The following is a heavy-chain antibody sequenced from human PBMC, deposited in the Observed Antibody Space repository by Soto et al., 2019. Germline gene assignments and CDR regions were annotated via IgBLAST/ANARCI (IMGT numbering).Heavy chain of an antibody. CDR1: GFTFSSYA. D-gene: IGHD6-13*01. Sequence: PGGSLRLSCAASGFTFSSYAMSWVRQAPGKGLEWVSAISGSGGSTYYADSVKGRFTISRDNSKNTLYLQMNSLRAEDTAVYYCAKGPQKSRIAAADWFDPWGQGTLVTVSS. J-gene: IGHJ5*02. V-gene: IGHV3-23*01. CDR3: AKGPQKSRIAAADWFDP. CDR2: ISGSGGST.